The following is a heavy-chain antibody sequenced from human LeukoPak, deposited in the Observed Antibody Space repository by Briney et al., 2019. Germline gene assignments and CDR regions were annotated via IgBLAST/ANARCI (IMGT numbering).Heavy chain of an antibody. D-gene: IGHD6-19*01. CDR1: GFTFSSYE. CDR2: ISSGSSYI. Sequence: GGSLRLSCAASGFTFSSYEMNWVRQAPGRGLEWVSSISSGSSYIYYAASVKGRFTISRDNAKNSLYLQMNSLRVEDTAVYYCGREKQQWLVGPDYWGQGTLVTVSS. CDR3: GREKQQWLVGPDY. J-gene: IGHJ4*02. V-gene: IGHV3-21*01.